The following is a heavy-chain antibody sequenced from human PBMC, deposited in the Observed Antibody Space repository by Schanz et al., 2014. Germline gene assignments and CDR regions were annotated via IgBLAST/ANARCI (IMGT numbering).Heavy chain of an antibody. CDR1: GFTFTNYA. V-gene: IGHV3-23*04. J-gene: IGHJ4*02. CDR3: ARGGPAYYFDD. CDR2: ISDSGDTA. Sequence: EVHLVESGGGLVQPGGSLRLSCAASGFTFTNYAMSWVRQAPGKGLEWVSLISDSGDTAYYADSVKGRFTISRDNSKNTVYIQMNSLRAEDTAVYYCARGGPAYYFDDWGQGTLXTVSS.